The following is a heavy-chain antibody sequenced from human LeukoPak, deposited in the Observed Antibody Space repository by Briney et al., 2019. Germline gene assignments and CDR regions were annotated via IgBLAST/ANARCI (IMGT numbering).Heavy chain of an antibody. Sequence: ASVRVSCKASGYTFSDHDVNWVRQAPGQGLEWMGWISAYNGNTNYAQNLQGRVTMTTDTSTSTAYMELRSLRSDDTAVYYCARDLGDSSAYYHYWGQGTLVTVSS. J-gene: IGHJ4*02. CDR3: ARDLGDSSAYYHY. V-gene: IGHV1-18*01. CDR1: GYTFSDHD. D-gene: IGHD3-22*01. CDR2: ISAYNGNT.